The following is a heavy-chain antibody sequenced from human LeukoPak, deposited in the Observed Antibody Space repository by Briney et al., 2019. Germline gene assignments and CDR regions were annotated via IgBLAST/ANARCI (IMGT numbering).Heavy chain of an antibody. V-gene: IGHV4-59*01. D-gene: IGHD4-23*01. CDR1: GGSISSYH. CDR2: IYYSGST. CDR3: ARGSTVVNPEDWYFDL. Sequence: SETLSLTCTVSGGSISSYHWSWIRQPPGKGLEWIGYIYYSGSTKYNPSLKSRVTISVDTSKNQFSLKLSSVTAADTAVYYCARGSTVVNPEDWYFDLWGRGTLVTVSS. J-gene: IGHJ2*01.